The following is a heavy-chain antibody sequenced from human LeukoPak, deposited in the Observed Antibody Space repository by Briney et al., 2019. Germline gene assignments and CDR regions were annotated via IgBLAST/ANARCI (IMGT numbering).Heavy chain of an antibody. CDR1: GFTFSSYW. Sequence: PGGSLRLSRAASGFTFSSYWMHWVRQAPGKGLLWVSRINSDGSSTSYADSVKGRFTISRDNAKNTLYLQMNSLRAEDTAVYSCARGYYYDSSGYFAGVCWGQGTLVTVSS. CDR3: ARGYYYDSSGYFAGVC. V-gene: IGHV3-74*01. J-gene: IGHJ4*02. CDR2: INSDGSST. D-gene: IGHD3-22*01.